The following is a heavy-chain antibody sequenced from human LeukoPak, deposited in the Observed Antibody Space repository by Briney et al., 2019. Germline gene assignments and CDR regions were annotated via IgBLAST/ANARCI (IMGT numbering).Heavy chain of an antibody. CDR2: ISDSGSIT. CDR3: ARGVTMVRGVINY. V-gene: IGHV3-48*03. CDR1: GVTFSSYE. D-gene: IGHD3-10*01. J-gene: IGHJ4*02. Sequence: GGSLRLSCAASGVTFSSYEMNWVRQPPGKGLEWVSYISDSGSITHYADSVKGRFTISRDNAKNSLYLHMNSLRAEDTAVYYCARGVTMVRGVINYWGQGTLVTVSS.